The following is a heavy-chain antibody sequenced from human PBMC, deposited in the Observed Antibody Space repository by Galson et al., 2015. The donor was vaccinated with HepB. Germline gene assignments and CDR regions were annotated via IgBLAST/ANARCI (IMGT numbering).Heavy chain of an antibody. V-gene: IGHV4-39*01. Sequence: ETLSLTCTVSGGSISSSSYYWGWLRQPPGKGLEWIGSFYYTGNTHYNPSLKSRVTISGDTSKNQFSLKLNSVTAADTAVYYCARHESESKTYAADKWGQGTLVTVSS. CDR3: ARHESESKTYAADK. CDR1: GGSISSSSYY. J-gene: IGHJ4*02. CDR2: FYYTGNT. D-gene: IGHD2-2*01.